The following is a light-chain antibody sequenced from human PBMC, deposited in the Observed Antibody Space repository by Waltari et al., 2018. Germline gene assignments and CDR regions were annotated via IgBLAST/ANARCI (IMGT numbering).Light chain of an antibody. J-gene: IGLJ2*01. V-gene: IGLV1-40*01. CDR1: SSTFGSAYD. Sequence: YVLTQPPPVSRAPGPRVTLACTGISSTFGSAYDLQWYQPLPETAPKLLSYGNTNRPSGVPDRFSGSKSGTSASLAITGHQSEDEADYYCQSYDSSLSGSAFGGGTKLTVL. CDR2: GNT. CDR3: QSYDSSLSGSA.